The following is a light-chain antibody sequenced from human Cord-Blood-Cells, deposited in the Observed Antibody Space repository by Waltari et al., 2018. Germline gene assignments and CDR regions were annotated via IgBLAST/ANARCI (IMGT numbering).Light chain of an antibody. CDR2: GAS. CDR1: QSVSSSY. CDR3: QQYGSSPPYT. J-gene: IGKJ2*01. V-gene: IGKV3-20*01. Sequence: EIVLTQSPGTLSLSPGERATLSCRASQSVSSSYLAWYQQKPVQAPRLLIYGASSRATGIPDRFSGSGSGTDFTLTFSRLEPEDFAVYYGQQYGSSPPYTFGQGTKLEIK.